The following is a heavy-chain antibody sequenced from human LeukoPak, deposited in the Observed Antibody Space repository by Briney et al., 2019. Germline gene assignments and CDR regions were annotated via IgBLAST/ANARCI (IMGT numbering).Heavy chain of an antibody. CDR1: GGSISSYY. Sequence: SETLSLTCTVSGGSISSYYWSWIRQPPGKGLEWIGYIYYSGSTNYNPSLKSRVTISVDTSKNQFSLKLSSVTAADTAVYYCARVGGTVTTNFDYWGQGTLVTVSS. J-gene: IGHJ4*02. V-gene: IGHV4-59*12. CDR3: ARVGGTVTTNFDY. D-gene: IGHD4-17*01. CDR2: IYYSGST.